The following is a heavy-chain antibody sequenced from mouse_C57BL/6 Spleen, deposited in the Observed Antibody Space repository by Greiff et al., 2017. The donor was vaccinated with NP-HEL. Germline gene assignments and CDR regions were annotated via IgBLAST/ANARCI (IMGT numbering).Heavy chain of an antibody. CDR1: GYTFTSYW. CDR3: AIGTTVVNFDY. CDR2: IHPSDSDT. D-gene: IGHD1-1*01. Sequence: QVQLQQSGAELVKPGASVKVSCKASGYTFTSYWMHWVKQRPGQGLEWIGRIHPSDSDTNYNQKFKGKATLTVDKSSSTAYIQLSSLTSEDSAVYYCAIGTTVVNFDYWGQGTTLTVSS. V-gene: IGHV1-74*01. J-gene: IGHJ2*01.